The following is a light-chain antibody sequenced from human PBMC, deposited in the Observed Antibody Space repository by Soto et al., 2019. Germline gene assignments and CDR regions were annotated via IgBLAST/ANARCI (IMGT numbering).Light chain of an antibody. CDR3: QQSYSAPYT. CDR1: QSISSY. J-gene: IGKJ2*01. V-gene: IGKV1-39*01. CDR2: VAS. Sequence: DIQMTQSPSSLSASVGDRVTLTCRASQSISSYLNWYQQKPGKGPKLLIYVASSLQSGVPSRFSGSGSGTDFTLTISSLQPEDFATYYCQQSYSAPYTVGQGTKLEIK.